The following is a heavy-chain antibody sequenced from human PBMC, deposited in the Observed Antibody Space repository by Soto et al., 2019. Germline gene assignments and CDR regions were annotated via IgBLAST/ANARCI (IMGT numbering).Heavy chain of an antibody. CDR2: INPSGGHT. CDR3: ARGGHVVVVTAAFDY. J-gene: IGHJ4*02. CDR1: RYTISNYH. D-gene: IGHD2-21*02. V-gene: IGHV1-46*03. Sequence: VPLTVSRKASRYTISNYHMHWARQAPGIGLEWMGTINPSGGHTTYAQKFLGRVTMTRDSSTSTLYMELTSLRFEDTAVYYCARGGHVVVVTAAFDYWGQGTLVTVSS.